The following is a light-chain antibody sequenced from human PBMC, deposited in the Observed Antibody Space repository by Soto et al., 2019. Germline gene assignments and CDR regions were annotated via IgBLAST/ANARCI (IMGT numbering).Light chain of an antibody. J-gene: IGKJ4*01. CDR3: QQYHGLPLT. CDR1: QDISNY. CDR2: DAS. Sequence: DIPMTQSPSSLSASLGDTVTITCQASQDISNYLNWYQQRPGKAPQRMISDASDLERGVPSRISGGGSGTDFTFSISGLQPEDIATYYCQQYHGLPLTFGEGT. V-gene: IGKV1-33*01.